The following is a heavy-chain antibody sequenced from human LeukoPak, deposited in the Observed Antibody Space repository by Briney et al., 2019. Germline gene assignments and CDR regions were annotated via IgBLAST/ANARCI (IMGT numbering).Heavy chain of an antibody. CDR1: GFPFSNYG. V-gene: IGHV3-23*01. Sequence: PGGSLRLSCAASGFPFSNYGMSWLRQAPGKGLEWVSAISGSGDSTNYADSVKGRFTIFRDNSKNTLYLQMNSLRAEDTAVYYCAKTYAFDIWGQGTLVTVSS. J-gene: IGHJ3*02. CDR3: AKTYAFDI. CDR2: ISGSGDST.